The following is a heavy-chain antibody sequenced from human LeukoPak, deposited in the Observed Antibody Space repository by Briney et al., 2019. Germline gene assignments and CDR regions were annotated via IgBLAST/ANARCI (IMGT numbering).Heavy chain of an antibody. CDR1: GGSISSGGYY. V-gene: IGHV4-30-2*01. Sequence: PSETLSLTCTVSGGSISSGGYYWSWIRQLPGKGLEWIGYIYHSGSTYYNPSLKSRVTISVDRSKNQFSLKLSSVTAADTAVYYCASGPYYDILTGYYMVFGYWGQGTLVTVSS. CDR2: IYHSGST. CDR3: ASGPYYDILTGYYMVFGY. D-gene: IGHD3-9*01. J-gene: IGHJ4*02.